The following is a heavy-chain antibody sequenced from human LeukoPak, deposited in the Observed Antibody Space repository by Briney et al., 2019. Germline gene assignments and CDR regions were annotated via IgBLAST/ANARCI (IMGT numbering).Heavy chain of an antibody. Sequence: GGSLRLSCAASGFTFDDYAMHWVRQAPGKGLEWVSLISGDGGSTYYADSVKGRFTISRDNSKNSMYLQINSLRTEDTALYYCAKDGGSSGWYSWFDPWGQGTLVTVSS. CDR2: ISGDGGST. D-gene: IGHD6-19*01. J-gene: IGHJ5*02. V-gene: IGHV3-43*02. CDR3: AKDGGSSGWYSWFDP. CDR1: GFTFDDYA.